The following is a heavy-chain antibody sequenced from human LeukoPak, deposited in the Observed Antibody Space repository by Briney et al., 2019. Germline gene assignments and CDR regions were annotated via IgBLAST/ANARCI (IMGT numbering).Heavy chain of an antibody. CDR1: GYTLTELS. CDR3: ATGLQTGRLDSYHFDY. V-gene: IGHV1-24*01. D-gene: IGHD5-18*01. CDR2: FDPGDGET. J-gene: IGHJ4*02. Sequence: ASVKVSCKVSGYTLTELSMHWVRQAPGKGLEWMGGFDPGDGETIYVQKFQGRVTMTEDTSTDTAYMELSSLRSEDTAVYYCATGLQTGRLDSYHFDYWGQGTLVTVSS.